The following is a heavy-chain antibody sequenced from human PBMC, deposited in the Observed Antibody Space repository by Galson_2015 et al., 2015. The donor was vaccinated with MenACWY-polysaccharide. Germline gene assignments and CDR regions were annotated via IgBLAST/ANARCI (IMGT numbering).Heavy chain of an antibody. Sequence: SLRLSCAASGFTVSSYWMHWARQAPGKGLEWVSRINSDGNGVWYADSVRGRFTISRDNAKNTLFLQLNSLRAEDTAVYYCARSNLPEDYWCQGTLFIVPS. CDR2: INSDGNGV. CDR3: ARSNLPEDY. J-gene: IGHJ4*01. CDR1: GFTVSSYW. V-gene: IGHV3-74*01.